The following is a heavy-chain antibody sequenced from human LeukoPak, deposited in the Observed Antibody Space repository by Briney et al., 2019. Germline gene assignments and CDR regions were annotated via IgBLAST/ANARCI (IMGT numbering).Heavy chain of an antibody. CDR2: IYYSGST. CDR1: GGSISSYY. V-gene: IGHV4-59*08. J-gene: IGHJ4*02. D-gene: IGHD1-26*01. CDR3: ARGIMGPQAGEY. Sequence: SETLSLTCTVSGGSISSYYWSWIRQPPGKGLEWIGYIYYSGSTNYNPSLKSRVTISVDTSKNQFSLKLTSVTAADTAVYYCARGIMGPQAGEYWGQGTLVTVSS.